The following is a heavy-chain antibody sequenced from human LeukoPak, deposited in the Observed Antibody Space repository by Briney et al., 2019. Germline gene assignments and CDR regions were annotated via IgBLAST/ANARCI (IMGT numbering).Heavy chain of an antibody. CDR3: ARHSSSWYYFDY. CDR1: GYSFNTYW. V-gene: IGHV5-51*01. CDR2: IYPGDSDT. J-gene: IGHJ4*02. Sequence: GESLKISCKGSGYSFNTYWIAWVRQMPGKGLEWMGIIYPGDSDTKYSPSFQGQVTISADSSISTAYLQWSSLEASDTAMSYCARHSSSWYYFDYWGQGTLVTVSS. D-gene: IGHD6-13*01.